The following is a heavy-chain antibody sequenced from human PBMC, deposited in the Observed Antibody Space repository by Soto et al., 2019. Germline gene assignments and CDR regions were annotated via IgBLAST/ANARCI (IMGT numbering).Heavy chain of an antibody. J-gene: IGHJ4*02. CDR3: ARVGGVAARTFDY. D-gene: IGHD6-6*01. CDR2: IYYSGST. CDR1: GGSINDFY. V-gene: IGHV4-59*01. Sequence: KPSETLSLTCTVSGGSINDFYWSWIRQPPGKGLEWVGYIYYSGSTDYNPSLKGRVTISVDTSKNQFSLKLRSVTAADTAVYYCARVGGVAARTFDYWGQGTQVTAPQ.